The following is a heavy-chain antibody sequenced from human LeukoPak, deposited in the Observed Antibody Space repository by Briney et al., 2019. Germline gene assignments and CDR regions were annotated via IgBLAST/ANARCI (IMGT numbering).Heavy chain of an antibody. CDR1: GFTFSSYS. D-gene: IGHD3-10*01. CDR2: IRSSSSTI. Sequence: GGSLRLSCAASGFTFSSYSMNWVRQAPGKGLEWVSYIRSSSSTIYYADSVKGRFTISRDNAKNSLYLQMNSLRAEDTAVYYCARDGSGRVPEMSAPDYWGQGTLVTVSS. CDR3: ARDGSGRVPEMSAPDY. V-gene: IGHV3-48*01. J-gene: IGHJ4*02.